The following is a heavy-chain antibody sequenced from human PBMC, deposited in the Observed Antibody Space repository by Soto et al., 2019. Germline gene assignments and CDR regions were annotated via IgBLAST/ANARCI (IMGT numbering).Heavy chain of an antibody. CDR1: GASVVRRSHS. D-gene: IGHD3-3*02. Sequence: PSETLSRTGTVCGASVVRRSHSWAWWGQPPGKGLEWMGKIDSMGITEFSPSLRSRLSMSVDASANQFSLNLKSVTAQDTAVYFCARAETPLAICRSYF. CDR2: IDSMGIT. CDR3: ARAETPLAICRSYF. J-gene: IGHJ4*01. V-gene: IGHV4-39*01.